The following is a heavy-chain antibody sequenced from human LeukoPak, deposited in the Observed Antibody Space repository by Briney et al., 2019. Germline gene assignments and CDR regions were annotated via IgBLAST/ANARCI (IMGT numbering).Heavy chain of an antibody. D-gene: IGHD6-13*01. CDR1: GCTFTSYY. V-gene: IGHV1-46*01. J-gene: IGHJ4*02. CDR2: INPSGGST. Sequence: ASVTVSCKASGCTFTSYYMHWVRQAPGQGLEWMGIINPSGGSTSYAQKFQGRVTMTRDTSTSTVYMELSSLRSEDTAVYYCATGAGIAAAGPKADYWGQGTLVTVSS. CDR3: ATGAGIAAAGPKADY.